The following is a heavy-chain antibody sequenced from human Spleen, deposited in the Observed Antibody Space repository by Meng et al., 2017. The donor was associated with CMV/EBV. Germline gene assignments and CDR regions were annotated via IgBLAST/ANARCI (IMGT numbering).Heavy chain of an antibody. D-gene: IGHD3-22*01. Sequence: GGSLRLSCTASGFIFGDYVMNWVRQAPGKGLEWVGFIRSKAYGGTTQYAASVEGRFTISRDDSKSIAYLQMNSLKTEDTAVYYCARGPYDSSGYLPAPFSWGQGTLVTVSS. J-gene: IGHJ5*02. V-gene: IGHV3-49*04. CDR1: GFIFGDYV. CDR3: ARGPYDSSGYLPAPFS. CDR2: IRSKAYGGTT.